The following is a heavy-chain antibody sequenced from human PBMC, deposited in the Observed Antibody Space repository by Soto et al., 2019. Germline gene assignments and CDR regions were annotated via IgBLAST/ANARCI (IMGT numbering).Heavy chain of an antibody. Sequence: SETFSLAYSFSGYFISSCFFWGWIRQPPGKGLEWIAKMYHDGNTHYNPSLKSRVTMSVDTSKNQFSLKLNSVTAADTVVYYCARESYSGYHSYDYWGQGILVTVSS. CDR3: ARESYSGYHSYDY. J-gene: IGHJ4*02. V-gene: IGHV4-38-2*02. D-gene: IGHD5-12*01. CDR2: MYHDGNT. CDR1: GYFISSCFF.